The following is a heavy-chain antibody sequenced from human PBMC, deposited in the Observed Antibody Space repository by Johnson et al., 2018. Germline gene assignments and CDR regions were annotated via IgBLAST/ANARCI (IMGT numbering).Heavy chain of an antibody. CDR2: IKGETDGGTT. V-gene: IGHV3-15*01. CDR1: GFTFSNAW. J-gene: IGHJ1*01. CDR3: TTRKGH. Sequence: VQLVQSGGGLVKPGGSLRLSCAASGFTFSNAWMSWVRQAPGKGLEWVGRIKGETDGGTTDYAAPVKGRFTIPRDDSKNTLYLQMNSLKTEDTAVYYCTTRKGHWGQGTLVTVSS.